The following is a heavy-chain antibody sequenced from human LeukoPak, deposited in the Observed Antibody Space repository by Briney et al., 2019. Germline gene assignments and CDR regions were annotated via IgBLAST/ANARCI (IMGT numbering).Heavy chain of an antibody. D-gene: IGHD4-23*01. CDR2: INKDGSDK. CDR3: ARDAGYGGNSDY. CDR1: GFTFNMYW. J-gene: IGHJ4*02. V-gene: IGHV3-7*01. Sequence: GGSLRLSCAASGFTFNMYWMTWVRQAPGKGLESVAYINKDGSDKYYVYSVKGRFTVSRDNAKNSLYLQMNSLRAEDTAVYYCARDAGYGGNSDYWGQGTLVTVSS.